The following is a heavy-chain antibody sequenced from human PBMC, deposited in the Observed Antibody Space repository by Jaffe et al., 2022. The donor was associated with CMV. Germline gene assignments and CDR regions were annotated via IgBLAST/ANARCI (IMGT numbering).Heavy chain of an antibody. D-gene: IGHD6-19*01. J-gene: IGHJ5*02. CDR2: ISGGGTTT. CDR3: ARVVSVLLSLTAVVQRNHKWFDP. CDR1: GFTFGNYA. V-gene: IGHV3-23*04. Sequence: EVQLVESGGDLVWPGGSLRLSCAASGFTFGNYAMTWVRQAPGKGLEWVSTISGGGTTTYYTDSVEGRFTVSRDNSKNMLYLQMSSLKADDTAVYYCARVVSVLLSLTAVVQRNHKWFDPWGQGTLVTVSS.